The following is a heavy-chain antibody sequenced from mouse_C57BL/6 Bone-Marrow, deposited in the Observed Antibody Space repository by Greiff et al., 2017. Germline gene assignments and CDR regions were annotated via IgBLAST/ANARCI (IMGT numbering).Heavy chain of an antibody. Sequence: EVQLLESGPGLVKPSQSLSLTCSVTGYSITSGYYWNWIRQFPGNKLEWMGYISYDGSNNYNPSLKNRISITRDTSNNQFFLKLNSVTTEDTATYYCARGGMDYWGQGTSVTVSS. CDR1: GYSITSGYY. V-gene: IGHV3-6*01. CDR3: ARGGMDY. J-gene: IGHJ4*01. CDR2: ISYDGSN.